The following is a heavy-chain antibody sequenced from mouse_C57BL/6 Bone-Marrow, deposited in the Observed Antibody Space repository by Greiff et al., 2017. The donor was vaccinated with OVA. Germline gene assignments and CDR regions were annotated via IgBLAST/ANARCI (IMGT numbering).Heavy chain of an antibody. J-gene: IGHJ2*01. V-gene: IGHV14-4*01. CDR2: IDPENGDT. Sequence: DVQLQESGAELVRPGASVKLSCTASGFNIKDDYMHWVKQRPEQGLEWIGWIDPENGDTEYASKFQGKATITADTSSNTAYLQLSSLTSEDTAVYYCTPSYYGSSYNYWGQGTTLTVSS. CDR1: GFNIKDDY. CDR3: TPSYYGSSYNY. D-gene: IGHD1-1*01.